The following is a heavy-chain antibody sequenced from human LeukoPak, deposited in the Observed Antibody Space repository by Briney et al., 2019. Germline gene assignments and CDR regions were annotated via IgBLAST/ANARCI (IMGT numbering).Heavy chain of an antibody. D-gene: IGHD3-10*01. CDR3: AREGGSMVRGVRPFYY. J-gene: IGHJ4*02. Sequence: ASVKVSCKASGYTFTSYGISWVRQAPGQGLEWMGWINPNSGGTNYAQKFQGWVTMTRDTSISTAYMELSRLRSDDTAVYYCAREGGSMVRGVRPFYYWGQGTLVTVSS. CDR2: INPNSGGT. V-gene: IGHV1-2*04. CDR1: GYTFTSYG.